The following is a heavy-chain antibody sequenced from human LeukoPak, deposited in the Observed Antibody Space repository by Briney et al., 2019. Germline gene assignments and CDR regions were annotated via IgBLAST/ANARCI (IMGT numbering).Heavy chain of an antibody. CDR1: GFTFSDYY. CDR3: ARSGYCSSSGCSSYYYYMDV. CDR2: ISSSGSTI. V-gene: IGHV3-11*04. Sequence: GGSLRLSCAASGFTFSDYYMSWIRQAPGKGLECVSYISSSGSTIYYADSVRGRFTISRDNAKNSLYLQMNSLRAEDTAVYYCARSGYCSSSGCSSYYYYMDVWGKGTTVTVSS. D-gene: IGHD2-15*01. J-gene: IGHJ6*03.